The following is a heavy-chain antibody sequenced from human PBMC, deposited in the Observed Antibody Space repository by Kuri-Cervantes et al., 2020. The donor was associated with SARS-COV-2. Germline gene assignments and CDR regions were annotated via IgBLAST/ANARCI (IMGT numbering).Heavy chain of an antibody. D-gene: IGHD2-21*01. Sequence: GESLKISCAASGFTFSSYAMHWVRQAPGKGLEWVAVISYDGSNKDYTASGKGRFTTSRDNSQNTLYLQMKSLRTEDTALYYCARDRVGVHDSWGQGTLVTVSS. CDR2: ISYDGSNK. CDR3: ARDRVGVHDS. CDR1: GFTFSSYA. J-gene: IGHJ4*02. V-gene: IGHV3-30-3*01.